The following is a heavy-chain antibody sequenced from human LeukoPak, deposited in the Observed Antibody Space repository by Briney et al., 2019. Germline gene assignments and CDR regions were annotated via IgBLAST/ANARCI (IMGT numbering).Heavy chain of an antibody. CDR2: IYWDDDK. V-gene: IGHV2-5*02. CDR1: GFSLSTRGVG. Sequence: SGPTLVDPTQTLTLTCTFSGFSLSTRGVGVGWIRQPPGKALAWLALIYWDDDKRYSPSLKSRLSITKDTSKNQVVLTMTNMDSVDTATYYCAHRLKNAFDIWGQGTMVTVSS. J-gene: IGHJ3*02. CDR3: AHRLKNAFDI.